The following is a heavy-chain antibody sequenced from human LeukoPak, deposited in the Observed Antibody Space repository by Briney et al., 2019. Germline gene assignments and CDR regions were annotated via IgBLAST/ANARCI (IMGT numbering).Heavy chain of an antibody. V-gene: IGHV1-69*13. CDR1: GGTFSSYA. CDR2: IIPIFGTA. J-gene: IGHJ1*01. Sequence: SVKVSCKASGGTFSSYAISWVRQAPGQGLEWMGGIIPIFGTANYAQKFQGRVTITADESTSTAYMELSSLRSEDTAVYYCAREPPPNYYDSSGYLSSAEYFQHWGQGTLVTVSS. CDR3: AREPPPNYYDSSGYLSSAEYFQH. D-gene: IGHD3-22*01.